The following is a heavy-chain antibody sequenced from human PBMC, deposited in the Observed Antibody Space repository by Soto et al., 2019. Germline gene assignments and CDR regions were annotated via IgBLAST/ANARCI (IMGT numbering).Heavy chain of an antibody. CDR2: FRSSGDGGTT. V-gene: IGHV3-23*01. Sequence: GSLSLSCAACGFTFSSYSMSWVRQAPGNGLEWVSGFRSSGDGGTTYYADSVKGRFTISRDNSKNTLFLQMNSLRAEDTAIYYCAKKVNSGPGSQYFDYWGQGTLVTVSS. D-gene: IGHD3-10*01. CDR3: AKKVNSGPGSQYFDY. J-gene: IGHJ4*02. CDR1: GFTFSSYS.